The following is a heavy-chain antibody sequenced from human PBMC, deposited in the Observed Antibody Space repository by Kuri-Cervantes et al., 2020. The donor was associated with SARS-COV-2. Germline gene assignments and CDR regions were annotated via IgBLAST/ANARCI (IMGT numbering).Heavy chain of an antibody. J-gene: IGHJ4*02. CDR3: ARGGGYDYPHY. Sequence: GSLRLSCTVSGDSISSYYWSWIRQPPGKGLEWIGYIYYSGSTKYNPSLKSRVTISLNTSMNQYSLKLSSVTAADTAVYYCARGGGYDYPHYWGQGTLVTVSS. CDR2: IYYSGST. V-gene: IGHV4-59*01. D-gene: IGHD3-16*01. CDR1: GDSISSYY.